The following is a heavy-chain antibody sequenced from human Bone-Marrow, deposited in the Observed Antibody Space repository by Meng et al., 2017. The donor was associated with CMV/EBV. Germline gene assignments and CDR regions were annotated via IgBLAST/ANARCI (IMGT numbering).Heavy chain of an antibody. Sequence: GESLKISCAASGFTFSSYWMHWVRQAPGKGLEWVSAISGSGGSTYYADSVKGRFTISRDNSKNTLYLQMNSLRAEDTAVYYCAKGVFWSDEPPYFDYWGQGTLVTVSS. CDR1: GFTFSSYW. CDR3: AKGVFWSDEPPYFDY. J-gene: IGHJ4*02. CDR2: ISGSGGST. D-gene: IGHD3-3*01. V-gene: IGHV3-23*01.